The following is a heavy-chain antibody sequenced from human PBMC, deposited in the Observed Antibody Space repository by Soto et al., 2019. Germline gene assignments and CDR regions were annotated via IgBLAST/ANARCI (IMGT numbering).Heavy chain of an antibody. CDR2: IFSGGST. Sequence: GGSLRLSCAGSGFTVSTNYMIWVRQAPGKGLEWVSVIFSGGSTYYADSVKGRFTISRDSSRDTLYLLMNSLRPEDTAVYYCARVNYGDSAFDFDYWGRGTQVTVSS. CDR3: ARVNYGDSAFDFDY. V-gene: IGHV3-53*05. J-gene: IGHJ4*02. D-gene: IGHD4-17*01. CDR1: GFTVSTNY.